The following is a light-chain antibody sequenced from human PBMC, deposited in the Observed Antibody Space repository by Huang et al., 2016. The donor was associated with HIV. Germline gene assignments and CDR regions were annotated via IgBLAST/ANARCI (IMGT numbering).Light chain of an antibody. Sequence: DIVMTQSSLSLPVPPGEAASISCMSSQSLLDSNGYNYLRWYVQKPGKSPQLLISLAANRAPGVPDRFSGSGSGTHFTLKISRVEAEDAGVYYCMQDLQTPYTFGQGTKLEIK. CDR3: MQDLQTPYT. CDR2: LAA. CDR1: QSLLDSNGYNY. V-gene: IGKV2-28*01. J-gene: IGKJ2*01.